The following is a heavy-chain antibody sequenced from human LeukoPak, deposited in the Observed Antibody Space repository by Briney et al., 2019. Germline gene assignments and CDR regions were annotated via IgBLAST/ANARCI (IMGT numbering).Heavy chain of an antibody. CDR1: GASFSGYY. D-gene: IGHD2-8*01. CDR2: ISHNGST. V-gene: IGHV4-34*04. Sequence: PSQTLSLTCAVYGASFSGYYWSCIRHPPGKGLEWIGEISHNGSTNNNPSLKSRATKSVDTSKNQFSLKLTSVTAAHPAMNYCARGNILLMVYATQKDTTNWFDPWGQGTLVTVSS. J-gene: IGHJ5*02. CDR3: ARGNILLMVYATQKDTTNWFDP.